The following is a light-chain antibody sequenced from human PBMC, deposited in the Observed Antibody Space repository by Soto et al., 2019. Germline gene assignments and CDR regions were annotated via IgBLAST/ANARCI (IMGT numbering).Light chain of an antibody. CDR1: SNDVGGYNY. Sequence: QSALTQPASVSGSPGQSITISCTGTSNDVGGYNYVSWFQQHAGKAHKFRIYDVSHCASGVSNRFSGSKSGNTASLTISGLPAEDEADYYCCSYTRTTSFVFGTGTKITVL. J-gene: IGLJ1*01. V-gene: IGLV2-14*03. CDR3: CSYTRTTSFV. CDR2: DVS.